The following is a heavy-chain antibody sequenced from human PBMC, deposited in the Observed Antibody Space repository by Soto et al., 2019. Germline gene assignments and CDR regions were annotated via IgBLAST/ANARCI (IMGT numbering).Heavy chain of an antibody. J-gene: IGHJ6*02. CDR1: GYTFTSYY. CDR3: ARELGYCSGGSCYLHYYYYGMDV. Sequence: QVQLVQSGAEVKKPGASVKVSCKASGYTFTSYYMHWVRQAPGQGLEWMGIINPSGGSTSYGQKFQVRVTMTRDTSTSTVYMELSSLRSEDTAVYYCARELGYCSGGSCYLHYYYYGMDVWGQGTTVTVSS. D-gene: IGHD2-15*01. V-gene: IGHV1-46*01. CDR2: INPSGGST.